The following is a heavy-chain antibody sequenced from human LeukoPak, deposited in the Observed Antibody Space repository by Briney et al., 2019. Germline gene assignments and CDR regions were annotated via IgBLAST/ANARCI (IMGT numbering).Heavy chain of an antibody. V-gene: IGHV4-59*01. Sequence: SETLSLTCTVSGGSISSYYWSWIRQPPGKGLEWIGYIYYSGSTDYNPSLKSRVTISVDTSKNQFSLKLSSVTAADTAVYYCARDRGYSYGLDYWGQGTLVTVSS. D-gene: IGHD5-18*01. CDR1: GGSISSYY. J-gene: IGHJ4*02. CDR2: IYYSGST. CDR3: ARDRGYSYGLDY.